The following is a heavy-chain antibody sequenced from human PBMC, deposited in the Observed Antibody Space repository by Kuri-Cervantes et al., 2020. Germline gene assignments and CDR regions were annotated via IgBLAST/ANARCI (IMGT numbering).Heavy chain of an antibody. Sequence: GGSLRLSCAASGFTFDDYAMHWVRQAPGKGLEWVSGISGSGGSTYYADSVKGRFTISRDNSKNTLYLQMNSLRAEDTAVYYCAREPARVVVPMDVWGQGTTVTVSS. CDR3: AREPARVVVPMDV. D-gene: IGHD2-15*01. CDR2: ISGSGGST. CDR1: GFTFDDYA. V-gene: IGHV3-23*01. J-gene: IGHJ6*02.